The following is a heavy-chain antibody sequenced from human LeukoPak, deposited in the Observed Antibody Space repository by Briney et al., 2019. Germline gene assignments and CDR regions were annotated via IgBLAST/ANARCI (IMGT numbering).Heavy chain of an antibody. CDR1: GFTFSSYG. CDR3: ARDLVSGTPFDC. V-gene: IGHV3-30*03. J-gene: IGHJ4*02. Sequence: PGRSLRLSCAASGFTFSSYGMHWVRQAPGKGLEWVAVISYDGSNTKNADSVKGRFTISRDNAKNTLYLQMNSLRVEDTAVYYCARDLVSGTPFDCWGQGTLVTVSS. D-gene: IGHD1-7*01. CDR2: ISYDGSNT.